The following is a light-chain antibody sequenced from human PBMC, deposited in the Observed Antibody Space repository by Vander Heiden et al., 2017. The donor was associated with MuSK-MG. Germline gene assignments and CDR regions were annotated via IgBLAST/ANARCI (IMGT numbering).Light chain of an antibody. CDR2: LGS. CDR3: IQELQTPPLT. CDR1: QSLLHSNGYNY. J-gene: IGKJ4*01. Sequence: QCPLSLPGTAGEPASISCRSSQSLLHSNGYNYLDWYLQKPGQSPQLLIYLGSNRASGVPDRFSGSGAGTDVTLKISRVEAEDVGVDYCIQELQTPPLTFGGGTKVEIK. V-gene: IGKV2-28*01.